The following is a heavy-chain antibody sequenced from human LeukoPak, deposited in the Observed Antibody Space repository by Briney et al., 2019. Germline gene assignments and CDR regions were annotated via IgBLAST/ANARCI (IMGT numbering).Heavy chain of an antibody. J-gene: IGHJ4*02. CDR3: ARTPIVVVPAALDY. V-gene: IGHV4-39*07. D-gene: IGHD2-2*01. Sequence: PSETLSLTCTVSGGSISSSSYYWGWIRQPPGKGLEWIGSIYYSGSTYYNPSLKSRVTISVDTSKNQFSLKLSSVTAADTAVYYCARTPIVVVPAALDYWGQGTLVTVSS. CDR2: IYYSGST. CDR1: GGSISSSSYY.